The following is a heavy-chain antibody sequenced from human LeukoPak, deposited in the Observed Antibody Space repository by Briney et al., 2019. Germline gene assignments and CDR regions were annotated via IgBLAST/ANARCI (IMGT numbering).Heavy chain of an antibody. V-gene: IGHV1-46*01. CDR2: INPSGGGT. CDR1: VYTFTSNY. Sequence: ASVKVSCKASVYTFTSNYMHWVRQAPGQGLEWMGIINPSGGGTSYAQNFQGRITMTRDTSTSTVYMELSSLRSEDTAVYYCARGGTTVVTPPGDHWGQGTLVTVSS. CDR3: ARGGTTVVTPPGDH. D-gene: IGHD4-23*01. J-gene: IGHJ4*02.